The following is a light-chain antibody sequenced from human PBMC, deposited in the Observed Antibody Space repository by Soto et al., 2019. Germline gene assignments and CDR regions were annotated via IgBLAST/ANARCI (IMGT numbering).Light chain of an antibody. Sequence: QSVLTQPPSASGSPGQSVTISCTGTSSDVGGYNYVSWYQQHPGKAPKLMIYEVSKRPSGVPDRFSGSKSGNTASLTGSGLQAEDEADYYCSSYAGSNNWVVFGGGTKLTVL. CDR3: SSYAGSNNWVV. J-gene: IGLJ2*01. V-gene: IGLV2-8*01. CDR1: SSDVGGYNY. CDR2: EVS.